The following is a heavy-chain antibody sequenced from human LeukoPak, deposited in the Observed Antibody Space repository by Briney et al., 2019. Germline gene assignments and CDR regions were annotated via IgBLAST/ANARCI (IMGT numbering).Heavy chain of an antibody. CDR3: AKDKSVIVWGINNTY. D-gene: IGHD3-16*01. Sequence: AGRSLRLSCAASGFTFDDYAMHWVRQAPGKGLEWVSGISWNSGSIGYADSVKGRFTISRDNAKNSLYLQMNSLGLENTALYSCAKDKSVIVWGINNTYGAQGPLVTVS. CDR2: ISWNSGSI. CDR1: GFTFDDYA. V-gene: IGHV3-9*01. J-gene: IGHJ4*02.